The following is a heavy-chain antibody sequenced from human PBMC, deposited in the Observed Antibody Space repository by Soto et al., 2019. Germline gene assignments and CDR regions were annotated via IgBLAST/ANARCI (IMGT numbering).Heavy chain of an antibody. Sequence: SETLSLTCTVSGGSISSYYWNWIRQHPGKGLEWIGYIYYSGNTYYNPSLKSRVSISVDTSKNQFSLKLNSVTAADTAVYYCARRYGGNFDYWGQGTLVTVS. CDR1: GGSISSYY. CDR2: IYYSGNT. D-gene: IGHD1-26*01. J-gene: IGHJ4*02. V-gene: IGHV4-59*01. CDR3: ARRYGGNFDY.